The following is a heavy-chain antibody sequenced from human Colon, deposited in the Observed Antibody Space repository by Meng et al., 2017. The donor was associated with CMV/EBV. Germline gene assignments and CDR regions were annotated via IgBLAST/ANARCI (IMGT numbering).Heavy chain of an antibody. Sequence: GESLKISCVASGFTFSTYWMHWVRQGPGEGLGWVSRINRDGTYSSLADSVKGRFTVSRDNAKNTMYLQMNSLRAEDTAVYYCVRDQRFLDHLADSWGQGTLVTVSS. CDR3: VRDQRFLDHLADS. CDR2: INRDGTYS. D-gene: IGHD3-3*01. V-gene: IGHV3-74*01. J-gene: IGHJ4*02. CDR1: GFTFSTYW.